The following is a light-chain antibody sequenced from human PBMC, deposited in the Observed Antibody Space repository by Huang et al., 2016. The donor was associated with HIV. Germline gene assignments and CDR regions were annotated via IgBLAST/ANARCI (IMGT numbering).Light chain of an antibody. J-gene: IGKJ4*01. Sequence: EIMMTQSPATLSVSPGGRATLSCRASQNVRNNLAWYQQKTGQAPRLLIYDTSTRASGIPARVSGSGSGTEFTLTISGLQSEDFAIYYCQQYDNWPPGLTFGGGTKVEI. V-gene: IGKV3D-15*01. CDR3: QQYDNWPPGLT. CDR2: DTS. CDR1: QNVRNN.